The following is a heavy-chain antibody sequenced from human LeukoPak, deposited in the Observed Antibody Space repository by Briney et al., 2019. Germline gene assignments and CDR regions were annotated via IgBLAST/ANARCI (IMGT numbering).Heavy chain of an antibody. D-gene: IGHD3-10*01. CDR1: GFTFSSYG. CDR3: AREGYYATIDY. CDR2: ISYDGSNK. V-gene: IGHV3-33*01. J-gene: IGHJ4*02. Sequence: PGGSLRLSCAASGFTFSSYGMHWVRQAPGKGLEWVAVISYDGSNKYYADSVEGRFTFSRDISKNTLYLYLQMNSLRAEDTAVYYCAREGYYATIDYWGQGTLVTVSS.